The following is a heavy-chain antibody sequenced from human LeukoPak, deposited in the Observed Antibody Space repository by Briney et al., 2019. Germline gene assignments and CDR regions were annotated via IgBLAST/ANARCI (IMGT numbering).Heavy chain of an antibody. CDR2: IRSKGFGGTA. CDR1: GFTFGDYA. V-gene: IGHV3-49*04. Sequence: GGSLRLSCTASGFTFGDYAMSWVRQAPGKGLEWVGFIRSKGFGGTAEYAASVKGRFTISRDDSKSIAYLQMNSLKTEDTAVYYCIRDSTYYDLWSGSYGTTSFDYWGQGTLVTVSS. J-gene: IGHJ4*02. CDR3: IRDSTYYDLWSGSYGTTSFDY. D-gene: IGHD3-3*01.